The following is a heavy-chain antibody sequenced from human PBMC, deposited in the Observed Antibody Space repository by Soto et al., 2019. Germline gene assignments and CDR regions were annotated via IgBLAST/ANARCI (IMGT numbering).Heavy chain of an antibody. V-gene: IGHV1-69*13. CDR2: IIPIFGTA. CDR3: ARAQRGYSYQIDY. J-gene: IGHJ4*02. CDR1: GGTFSSYA. Sequence: GASVKVSCKASGGTFSSYAISWVRQAPGQGLEWMGGIIPIFGTANYAQKFQGRVTITADESTSTAYMELSSLRSEDTAVYYCARAQRGYSYQIDYWGPGTLVTVSS. D-gene: IGHD5-18*01.